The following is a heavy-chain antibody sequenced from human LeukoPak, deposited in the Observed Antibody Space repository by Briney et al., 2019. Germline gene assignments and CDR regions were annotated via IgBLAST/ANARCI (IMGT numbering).Heavy chain of an antibody. V-gene: IGHV3-23*01. CDR2: ISGSGGST. CDR3: AKSVTSIFDY. D-gene: IGHD2-2*01. Sequence: TGGSVRLSCAASGFTFSSHAMSWVRQAPGKGLEWVSAISGSGGSTYYADSVKGRFTISRDNSKNTLYLQMNSLRAEDTAVYYCAKSVTSIFDYWGQGTLVTVSS. CDR1: GFTFSSHA. J-gene: IGHJ4*02.